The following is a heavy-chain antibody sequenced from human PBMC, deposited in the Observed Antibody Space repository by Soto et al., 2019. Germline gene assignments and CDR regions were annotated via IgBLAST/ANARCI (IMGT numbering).Heavy chain of an antibody. CDR3: ARSGGLDRDFNC. D-gene: IGHD2-15*01. Sequence: QVQLVQSGAEVKKPGSSVKVSCKASGGTFSSDSFSWVRQAPGQALEWMGGIIPMFDTPIYAQKFQDRVTITADESTSTAYMQLSSLRSGDTAVYYCARSGGLDRDFNCWGQGSLVTVSS. CDR2: IIPMFDTP. V-gene: IGHV1-69*12. J-gene: IGHJ4*02. CDR1: GGTFSSDS.